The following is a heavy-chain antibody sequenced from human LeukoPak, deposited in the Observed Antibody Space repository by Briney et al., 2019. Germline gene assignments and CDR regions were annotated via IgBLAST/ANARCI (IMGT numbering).Heavy chain of an antibody. Sequence: SETLSLTCTVSGDSISSYYWSWIRQPAGKGLEWIGRIYTSGSTNYNPSLKSRVTMSVDTSKNQFSLKLSSVTAADTAVYYCARDQKGQQLAWSNYYGMDVWGQGTTVTVSS. D-gene: IGHD6-13*01. V-gene: IGHV4-4*07. CDR1: GDSISSYY. CDR3: ARDQKGQQLAWSNYYGMDV. CDR2: IYTSGST. J-gene: IGHJ6*02.